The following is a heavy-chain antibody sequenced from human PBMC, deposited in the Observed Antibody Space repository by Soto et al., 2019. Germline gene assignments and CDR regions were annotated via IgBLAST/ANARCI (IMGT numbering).Heavy chain of an antibody. V-gene: IGHV2-26*01. J-gene: IGHJ4*02. CDR1: GLSLSNARMG. CDR2: IFSNDEK. Sequence: SGPTLVNPSEPLTLTCTVSGLSLSNARMGVSWIRQPPGKALEWLAHIFSNDEKSYSTSLKSRLTISKDTSKSQVVLTMTNMDPVDTATYYCARAHGDYDDALFDYWGQGTLVTVSS. CDR3: ARAHGDYDDALFDY. D-gene: IGHD4-17*01.